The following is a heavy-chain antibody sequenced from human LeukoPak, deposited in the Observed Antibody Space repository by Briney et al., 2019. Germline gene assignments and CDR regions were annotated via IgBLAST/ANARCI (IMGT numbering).Heavy chain of an antibody. V-gene: IGHV4-34*01. D-gene: IGHD6-25*01. J-gene: IGHJ3*01. CDR2: INHSGST. CDR3: GASSGWGAFDV. Sequence: PSETLSLTCTLYGGSFSGYYWSWIRQPPGKGLEWIGEINHSGSTNYNPSLKSRVTISVDTSKNQFSLNLYSVTAADTAVYYCGASSGWGAFDVWGRGTMVTVSS. CDR1: GGSFSGYY.